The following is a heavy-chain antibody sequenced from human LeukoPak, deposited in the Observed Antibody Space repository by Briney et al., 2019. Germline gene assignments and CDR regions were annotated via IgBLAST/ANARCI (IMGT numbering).Heavy chain of an antibody. CDR1: GFTFDDYA. V-gene: IGHV3-9*01. CDR3: AKDMCSSTSCYGYFDY. D-gene: IGHD2-2*01. CDR2: ISWNSGSI. Sequence: GRSLRLSCAASGFTFDDYAMHWVRQAPGKGLEWVSGISWNSGSIGYADSVKDRFTISRDNAKNSLYLQMNSLRAEDTALYYCAKDMCSSTSCYGYFDYWGQGTLVTVSS. J-gene: IGHJ4*02.